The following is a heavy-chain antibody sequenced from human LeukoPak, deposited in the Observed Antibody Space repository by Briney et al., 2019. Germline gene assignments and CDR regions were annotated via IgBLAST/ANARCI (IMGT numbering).Heavy chain of an antibody. V-gene: IGHV3-23*01. Sequence: PGGSLRLSCPASGFTFFSYCMSGVVQAPGKGLEWVSAISGSGGSTYYADSVKGRFTISRDNSKNTLYLQMNSLRAEDTAVYYCAKDLGFVLEATKPRPAQWGQGTLVTVSS. CDR1: GFTFFSYC. D-gene: IGHD2-15*01. CDR3: AKDLGFVLEATKPRPAQ. J-gene: IGHJ4*02. CDR2: ISGSGGST.